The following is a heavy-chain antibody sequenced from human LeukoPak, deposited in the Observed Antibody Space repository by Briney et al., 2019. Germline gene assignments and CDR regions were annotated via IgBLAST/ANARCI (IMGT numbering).Heavy chain of an antibody. CDR1: GYTFTNYA. J-gene: IGHJ4*02. Sequence: ASVKASCKASGYTFTNYAMNWVRQAPGQGLEWMGWISAYNGNTELAQKFQGRVTLATDASTSTAYVELRSLTSDDTAVYYCARDPWSDYWGQGTLVTVSS. CDR2: ISAYNGNT. CDR3: ARDPWSDY. V-gene: IGHV1-18*01.